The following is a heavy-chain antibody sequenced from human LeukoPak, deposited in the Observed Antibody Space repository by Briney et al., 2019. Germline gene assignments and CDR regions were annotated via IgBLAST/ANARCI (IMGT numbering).Heavy chain of an antibody. J-gene: IGHJ4*02. Sequence: GASVKVSCKASGYTFNTYGITWVRQGPGQGLEWMGWISAYNGHTQSAQKVQGRVTMTTDTSTNTAYMGLRSLRSDDTAVYYCARDGWSLDSWRDYYNGYWGQGTLVTVSS. V-gene: IGHV1-18*01. CDR1: GYTFNTYG. CDR2: ISAYNGHT. CDR3: ARDGWSLDSWRDYYNGY. D-gene: IGHD3-3*01.